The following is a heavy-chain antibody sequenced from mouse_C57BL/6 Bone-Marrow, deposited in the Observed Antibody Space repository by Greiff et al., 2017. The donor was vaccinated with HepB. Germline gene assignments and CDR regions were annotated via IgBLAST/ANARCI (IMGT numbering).Heavy chain of an antibody. CDR1: GYTFTSYW. CDR2: IHPNSGST. Sequence: QVQLQQPGAELVKPGASVKLSCKASGYTFTSYWMHWVKQRPGQGLEWIGMIHPNSGSTNYNEKFKSKATLTVDKSSSTAYMQLSSLTSEDSAVYDCARESYGSSSFAYWGQGTLVTVSA. D-gene: IGHD1-1*01. CDR3: ARESYGSSSFAY. V-gene: IGHV1-64*01. J-gene: IGHJ3*01.